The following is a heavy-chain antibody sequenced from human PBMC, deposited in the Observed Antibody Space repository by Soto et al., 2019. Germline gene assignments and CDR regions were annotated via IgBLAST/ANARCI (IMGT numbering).Heavy chain of an antibody. CDR3: ARAFTRRNYYDSSGYSIDY. CDR2: ISSSSSTI. D-gene: IGHD3-22*01. J-gene: IGHJ4*02. Sequence: PVGSLRLSCAASGFTFSSYSMNWVRQAPGKGLEWVSYISSSSSTIYYADSVKGRFTISRDNAKNSLYLQMNSLRDEDTAVYYCARAFTRRNYYDSSGYSIDYWGQGTLVTVSS. CDR1: GFTFSSYS. V-gene: IGHV3-48*02.